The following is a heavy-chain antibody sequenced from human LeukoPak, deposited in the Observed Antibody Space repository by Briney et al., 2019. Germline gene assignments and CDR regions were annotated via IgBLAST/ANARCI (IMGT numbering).Heavy chain of an antibody. CDR3: AGSGVHGTFDY. V-gene: IGHV3-53*01. CDR2: IYSGANT. J-gene: IGHJ4*02. D-gene: IGHD3-10*01. Sequence: GGSLRLSCAVSGFTVSSNYMSWVRQAPGKGLEWVSVIYSGANTHYADSVKGRFTISRDNSKNTLYLQINSLRAQDTAVYYCAGSGVHGTFDYWGQGTLVTVSS. CDR1: GFTVSSNY.